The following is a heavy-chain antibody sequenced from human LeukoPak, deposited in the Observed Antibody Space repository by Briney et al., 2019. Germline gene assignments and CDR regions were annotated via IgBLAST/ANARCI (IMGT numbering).Heavy chain of an antibody. J-gene: IGHJ3*02. Sequence: GESLKISCKGSGFSFTNYWIGWVRQKPGKGLEWMGVIYPGDSDTIHSPSFQGQVTMSADKSISTAYSQWSSLKASDTAMYYCARRPDAYDIWGQGTMVTVSS. V-gene: IGHV5-51*01. CDR1: GFSFTNYW. CDR2: IYPGDSDT. CDR3: ARRPDAYDI.